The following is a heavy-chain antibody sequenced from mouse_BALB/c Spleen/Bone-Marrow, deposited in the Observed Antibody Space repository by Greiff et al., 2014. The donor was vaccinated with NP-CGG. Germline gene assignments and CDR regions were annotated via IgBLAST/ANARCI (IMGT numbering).Heavy chain of an antibody. CDR1: GYTFTSYY. V-gene: IGHV1S56*01. Sequence: LVESGPELVKPGASVRISRKASGYTFTSYYIHWVKQRPGQGLEWIGWIFPGNVNTKYSENLKGKATLTADNSSSTAYMQLSSLTSEDSAVYFCARDTMDYWGQGTSVTVSS. CDR2: IFPGNVNT. CDR3: ARDTMDY. J-gene: IGHJ4*01.